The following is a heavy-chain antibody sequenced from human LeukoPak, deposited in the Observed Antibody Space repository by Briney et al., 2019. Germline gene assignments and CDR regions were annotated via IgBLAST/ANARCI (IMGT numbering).Heavy chain of an antibody. J-gene: IGHJ6*03. CDR3: ARSEYSSGWYGNFYYYMDV. CDR1: GGSFSGYY. V-gene: IGHV4-34*01. Sequence: SETLSLTCAVYGGSFSGYYWSWIRQPPGKGLEWIGSIYHSGSTYYNPSLKSRVTISVDTSKNQFSLKLSSVTAADTAVYYCARSEYSSGWYGNFYYYMDVWGKGTTVTVSS. CDR2: IYHSGST. D-gene: IGHD6-19*01.